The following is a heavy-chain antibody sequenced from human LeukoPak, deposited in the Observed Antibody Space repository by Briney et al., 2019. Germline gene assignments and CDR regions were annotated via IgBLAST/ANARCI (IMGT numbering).Heavy chain of an antibody. Sequence: SETLSLTCTVSGGSVSSYYWSWIRQPPGKGLEWIGYISYSGSTNYNPSLKSRVTISVDTSKSQFSLKLRSVTAADTAVYYCASGSSGYLDYWGQGTLVTVSS. CDR3: ASGSSGYLDY. CDR2: ISYSGST. J-gene: IGHJ4*02. V-gene: IGHV4-59*02. CDR1: GGSVSSYY. D-gene: IGHD3-22*01.